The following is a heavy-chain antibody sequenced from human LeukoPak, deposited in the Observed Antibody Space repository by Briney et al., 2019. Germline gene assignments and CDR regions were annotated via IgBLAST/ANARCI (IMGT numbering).Heavy chain of an antibody. J-gene: IGHJ3*02. CDR2: IYWDDDY. CDR3: AHRLDAGRGSGALGRLPGAILYAFDI. CDR1: GFSLSTSGEG. D-gene: IGHD2-2*01. V-gene: IGHV2-5*02. Sequence: SGPTLVKPTQTLTLTCTFSGFSLSTSGEGVGWIRQPPGKALEWLALIYWDDDYRYSPSLRSRLTITKDTSKNQVVLTVTNMDPVDTATYYCAHRLDAGRGSGALGRLPGAILYAFDIWGQGTLVTVSS.